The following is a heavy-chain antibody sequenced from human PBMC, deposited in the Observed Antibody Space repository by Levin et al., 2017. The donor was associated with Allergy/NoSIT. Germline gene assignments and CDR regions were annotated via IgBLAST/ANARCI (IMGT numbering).Heavy chain of an antibody. V-gene: IGHV3-23*01. CDR1: GLSFSNFA. CDR3: AKIKDYPSGHYFDL. Sequence: GGSLRLSCAGSGLSFSNFAMGWVRQAAGEGLEWVSAISGNADRTYYTDSVRGRFTISRDNSKNTLYLQMNSLRAEDTALYYCAKIKDYPSGHYFDLWGRGTLVTVSS. D-gene: IGHD2-15*01. CDR2: ISGNADRT. J-gene: IGHJ4*02.